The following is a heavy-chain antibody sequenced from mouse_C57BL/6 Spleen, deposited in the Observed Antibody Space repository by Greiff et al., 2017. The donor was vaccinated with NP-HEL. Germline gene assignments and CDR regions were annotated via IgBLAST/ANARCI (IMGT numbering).Heavy chain of an antibody. CDR3: ARSWITTGAMDY. CDR2: ISGGGGNT. V-gene: IGHV5-9*01. J-gene: IGHJ4*01. D-gene: IGHD1-3*01. CDR1: GFTFSSYT. Sequence: EVKLVESGGGLVKPGGSLKLSCAASGFTFSSYTMSWVRQTPEKRLEWVATISGGGGNTYYPDSVKGRFTISRDNAKNTLYLQMSSLRSEDTALYYCARSWITTGAMDYWGQGTSVTVSS.